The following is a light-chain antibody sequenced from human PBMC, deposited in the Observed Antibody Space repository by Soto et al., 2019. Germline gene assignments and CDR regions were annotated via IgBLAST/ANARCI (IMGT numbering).Light chain of an antibody. Sequence: SVLTPPASVSGSPGQSITISYTGTSSDVGSYNLVSWYQQHPGKAPKLMIYEVSKRPSGVSNRFSGSKSGNTASLTISGLQAEDEADYYCCSYAGSSTYVFGTGTKVTV. J-gene: IGLJ1*01. V-gene: IGLV2-23*02. CDR1: SSDVGSYNL. CDR3: CSYAGSSTYV. CDR2: EVS.